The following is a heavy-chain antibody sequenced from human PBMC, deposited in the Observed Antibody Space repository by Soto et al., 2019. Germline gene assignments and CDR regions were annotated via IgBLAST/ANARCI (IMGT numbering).Heavy chain of an antibody. CDR2: IWYDGSNK. CDR1: GFTFSSYC. CDR3: AREGGDKHHGTDAFDI. V-gene: IGHV3-33*01. Sequence: PGGSLRLSCAASGFTFSSYCMHWVRQAPGKGLEWVAVIWYDGSNKYYADSVKGRFTISRDNSKNTLYLQMNSLRAEDTAVYYCAREGGDKHHGTDAFDIWGQGTMVTVSS. D-gene: IGHD3-16*01. J-gene: IGHJ3*02.